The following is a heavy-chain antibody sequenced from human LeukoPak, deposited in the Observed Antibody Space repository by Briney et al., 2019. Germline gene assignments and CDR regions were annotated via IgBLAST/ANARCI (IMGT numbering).Heavy chain of an antibody. CDR2: IKEDGSVK. D-gene: IGHD6-13*01. CDR3: ARYSSGWYYFDY. V-gene: IGHV3-7*03. CDR1: GFSFSSTL. J-gene: IGHJ4*02. Sequence: GGSLRLSCAASGFSFSSTLLTWVRQAPGKGLEWLANIKEDGSVKNYVDSVKGRFTISRDNAKNSLYLQMNSLRAEDTAVYYCARYSSGWYYFDYWGQGTLVTVSS.